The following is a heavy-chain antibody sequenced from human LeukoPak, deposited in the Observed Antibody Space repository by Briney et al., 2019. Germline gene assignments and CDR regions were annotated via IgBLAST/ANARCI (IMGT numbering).Heavy chain of an antibody. J-gene: IGHJ6*02. Sequence: SETLSLTCAVYGGSFSGYYWSWIRQPPGKGLEWIGEINHSGSTNYNPSLKSRVTISVDTSKNQFSLKLSSVTAADTAVYYCARVSVRKVGVVKRYYYHGMDVWGQGTTVTVSS. V-gene: IGHV4-34*01. CDR2: INHSGST. CDR3: ARVSVRKVGVVKRYYYHGMDV. CDR1: GGSFSGYY. D-gene: IGHD3-3*01.